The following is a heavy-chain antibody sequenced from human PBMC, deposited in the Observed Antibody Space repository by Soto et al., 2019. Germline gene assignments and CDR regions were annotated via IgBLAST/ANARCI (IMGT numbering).Heavy chain of an antibody. Sequence: QVQLVESGGGVFQPGRSLRLSCAASGFTFSSYGMHWVRQAPGKGLEWVAVISYDGSNKYYVDSVKGRFTISRDNSKNTLYLQMNSLRAEDTAVYYCAKGSTAMTYFDYWGQGTLVTVSS. V-gene: IGHV3-30*18. CDR1: GFTFSSYG. CDR2: ISYDGSNK. J-gene: IGHJ4*02. D-gene: IGHD5-18*01. CDR3: AKGSTAMTYFDY.